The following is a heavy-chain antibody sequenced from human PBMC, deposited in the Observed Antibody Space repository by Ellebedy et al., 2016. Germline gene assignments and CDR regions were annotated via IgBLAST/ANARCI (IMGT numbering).Heavy chain of an antibody. CDR1: GGSISSGDYY. J-gene: IGHJ6*02. D-gene: IGHD6-13*01. CDR3: AGGLAAAGKGHYYYGMDV. Sequence: SETLSLTCTVSGGSISSGDYYWSWIRQPPGKGLEWIGYIYYSGSTYYNPSLKSRVTISVDTSKNQFSLKLSSVTAADTAVYYCAGGLAAAGKGHYYYGMDVWGQGTTVTVSS. V-gene: IGHV4-30-4*02. CDR2: IYYSGST.